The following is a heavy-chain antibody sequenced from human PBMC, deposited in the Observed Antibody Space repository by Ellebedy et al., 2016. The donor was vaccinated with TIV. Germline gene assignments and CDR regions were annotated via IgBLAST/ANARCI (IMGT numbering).Heavy chain of an antibody. Sequence: MPSETLSLTCTVSGGPISSSSYYWGWIRQPPGKGLEWIGSIYYSGSTYYNPSLKSRVTISVDTSKNQFSLKLSSLTAADTAVYYCARRRYSSGWYNWFDPWGQGTLVTVSS. J-gene: IGHJ5*02. CDR1: GGPISSSSYY. CDR2: IYYSGST. CDR3: ARRRYSSGWYNWFDP. V-gene: IGHV4-39*01. D-gene: IGHD6-19*01.